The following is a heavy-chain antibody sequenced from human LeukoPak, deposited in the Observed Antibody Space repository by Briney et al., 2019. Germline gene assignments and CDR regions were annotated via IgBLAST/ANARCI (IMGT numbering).Heavy chain of an antibody. CDR3: ARGLIVVNWFDP. Sequence: SETLSLTCAVYGGSFSGYYWSWIRQPPGKGLEWIGEINHSGSTNYNPSLKSRVTISVDTSKNQFSLKLSSVTAADTAVYYCARGLIVVNWFDPWGQGTLVTVSP. D-gene: IGHD2-8*01. V-gene: IGHV4-34*01. CDR1: GGSFSGYY. J-gene: IGHJ5*02. CDR2: INHSGST.